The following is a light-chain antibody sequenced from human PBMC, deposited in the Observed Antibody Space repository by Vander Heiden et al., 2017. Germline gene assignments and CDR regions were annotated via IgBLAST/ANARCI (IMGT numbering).Light chain of an antibody. CDR2: EVS. V-gene: IGLV2-8*01. J-gene: IGLJ2*01. Sequence: QSALTQPPSASGSPGQSVTISCTGTSSDVGAYNFVSWYQQHPGKAPKVMIDEVSKPPSGVPARFSGSRSGNTASLTVSGLQPEDEAAYYCSSYAGSNTLVFGGGTKLTVL. CDR3: SSYAGSNTLV. CDR1: SSDVGAYNF.